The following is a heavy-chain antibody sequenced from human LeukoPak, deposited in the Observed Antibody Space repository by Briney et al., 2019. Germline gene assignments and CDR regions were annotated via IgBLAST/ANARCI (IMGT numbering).Heavy chain of an antibody. CDR1: GFTFSSYA. CDR3: AKGNGYSYGRYYFDY. CDR2: ITASGGNT. J-gene: IGHJ4*02. D-gene: IGHD5-18*01. Sequence: GGSLRLSCAASGFTFSSYAMGWVRQAPGKGLEWVSAITASGGNTYYADSVKSRFTISRDNSKNTLYLQVNSLRAEDTAVYYCAKGNGYSYGRYYFDYWGQGTLVTVSS. V-gene: IGHV3-23*01.